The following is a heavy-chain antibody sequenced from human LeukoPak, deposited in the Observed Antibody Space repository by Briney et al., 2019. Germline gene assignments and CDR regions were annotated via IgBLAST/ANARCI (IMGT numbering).Heavy chain of an antibody. CDR1: GGSISSSSYY. J-gene: IGHJ4*02. Sequence: SETLSLTCTVSGGSISSSSYYWGWIRQPPGKGLEWIGSIYYSGSTYYNPSLKSLVTISVDTSKNQFPLKLSSVTAADTAVYYCARAGGYISSFDYWGQGTLVTVSS. CDR2: IYYSGST. V-gene: IGHV4-39*06. D-gene: IGHD5-12*01. CDR3: ARAGGYISSFDY.